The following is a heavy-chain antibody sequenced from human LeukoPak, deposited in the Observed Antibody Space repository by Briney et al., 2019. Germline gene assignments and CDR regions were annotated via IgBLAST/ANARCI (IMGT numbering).Heavy chain of an antibody. CDR1: GGSFSGYY. V-gene: IGHV4-34*01. D-gene: IGHD3-3*01. CDR2: INHSGST. Sequence: PSETLSLTCAVYGGSFSGYYWSWIRQPPGKGLEWIGEINHSGSTNYNPSLKSRVTISVDTSKNQFSLKLSSVTAADTAVYYCARTQVLRFLEWLPKTAAFDYWGQGTLVTVSS. J-gene: IGHJ4*02. CDR3: ARTQVLRFLEWLPKTAAFDY.